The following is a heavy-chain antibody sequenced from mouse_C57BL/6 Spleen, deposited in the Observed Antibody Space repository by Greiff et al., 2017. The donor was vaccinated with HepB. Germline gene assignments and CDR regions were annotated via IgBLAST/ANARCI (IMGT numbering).Heavy chain of an antibody. CDR2: IDPSDSET. CDR3: ARWGTTVVNYFDY. J-gene: IGHJ2*01. V-gene: IGHV1-52*01. Sequence: VQLQQPGAELVRPGSSVKLSCKASGYTFTSYWMHWVKQRPIQGLEWIGNIDPSDSETLYNQKFKDKATLTVDKSSSTAYMQLSSLTSEDSAVYYCARWGTTVVNYFDYWGQGTTLTVSS. D-gene: IGHD1-1*01. CDR1: GYTFTSYW.